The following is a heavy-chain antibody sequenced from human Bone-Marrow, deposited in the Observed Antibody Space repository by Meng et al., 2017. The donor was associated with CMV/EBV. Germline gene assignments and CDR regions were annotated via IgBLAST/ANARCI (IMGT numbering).Heavy chain of an antibody. J-gene: IGHJ6*02. Sequence: GGSLRLSCAASGFTFSSYWMSWVRQAPGKGLEWVANIKQDGSEKNNVDSVKGRFTISRDNAKNSLYLQMNSLRAEDTAVYYCARVVGSLQYYYYYYGMDVWGQGTTVTVAS. CDR2: IKQDGSEK. V-gene: IGHV3-7*01. D-gene: IGHD1-26*01. CDR1: GFTFSSYW. CDR3: ARVVGSLQYYYYYYGMDV.